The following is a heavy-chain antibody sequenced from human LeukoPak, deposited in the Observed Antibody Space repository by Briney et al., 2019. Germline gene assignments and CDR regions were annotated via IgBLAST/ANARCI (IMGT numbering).Heavy chain of an antibody. CDR3: ARYYDSSGYYYFDY. CDR1: GFTFSSYE. Sequence: GGSLRLSCAASGFTFSSYEMNWVRQAPGKGLEWVSYISSSGSTIYYADSVKGRFTISRDNSKNTLYLQMNSLRAEDTAVYYRARYYDSSGYYYFDYWGRGTLVTVSS. D-gene: IGHD3-22*01. CDR2: ISSSGSTI. J-gene: IGHJ4*02. V-gene: IGHV3-48*03.